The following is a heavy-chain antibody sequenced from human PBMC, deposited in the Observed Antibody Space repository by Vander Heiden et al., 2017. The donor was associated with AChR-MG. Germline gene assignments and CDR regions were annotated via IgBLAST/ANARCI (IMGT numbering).Heavy chain of an antibody. J-gene: IGHJ4*02. Sequence: QVQLVQSGAEVKKPGSSVQVSCKASGGTLSSYAISWVRQAPGQGLDWMGGIIPIFGTANYAQKFQGRGTITADESTSTAYMELSSLRSEDTAVYYCAREVNPGGGVSFDYWGQGTLVTVSS. CDR3: AREVNPGGGVSFDY. D-gene: IGHD2-8*02. CDR2: IIPIFGTA. CDR1: GGTLSSYA. V-gene: IGHV1-69*01.